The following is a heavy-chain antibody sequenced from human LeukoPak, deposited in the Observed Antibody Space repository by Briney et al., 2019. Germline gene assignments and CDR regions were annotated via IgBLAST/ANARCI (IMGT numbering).Heavy chain of an antibody. CDR2: IYHSGST. D-gene: IGHD3-9*01. CDR3: ARSYYDILTGLNWFDP. V-gene: IGHV4-38-2*02. CDR1: GYSISSGYY. Sequence: SDTLSLICTVSGYSISSGYYWGWIRPPPGKGLEWIGSIYHSGSTYYNPSLKSRVTISVDTSKNQFSLKLSSVTAADTAVYYCARSYYDILTGLNWFDPWGQGTLVTVSS. J-gene: IGHJ5*02.